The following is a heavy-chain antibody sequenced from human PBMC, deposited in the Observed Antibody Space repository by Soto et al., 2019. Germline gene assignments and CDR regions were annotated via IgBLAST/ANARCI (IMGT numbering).Heavy chain of an antibody. CDR3: ARSSGGKFGIIIEGSNGFDP. CDR2: INPTGGST. J-gene: IGHJ5*02. D-gene: IGHD3-16*02. V-gene: IGHV1-46*01. CDR1: GNSLTSYY. Sequence: ASVKVSCKAPGNSLTSYYLTWVRQAPGHGLEWMGVINPTGGSTNYAQKFQRRVTMTRETSRSTVYMELLSRRSDDTAIYYCARSSGGKFGIIIEGSNGFDPWGQGTLVTVSS.